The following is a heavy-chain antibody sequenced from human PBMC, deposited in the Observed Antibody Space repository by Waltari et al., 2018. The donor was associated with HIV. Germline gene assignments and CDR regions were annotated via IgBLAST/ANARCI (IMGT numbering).Heavy chain of an antibody. CDR2: INHSGST. D-gene: IGHD3-3*01. V-gene: IGHV4-34*01. CDR1: GGSFSGYY. CDR3: ARGLGITIFGVVIRGKGAFDY. J-gene: IGHJ4*02. Sequence: QVQLQQWGAGLLKPSETLSLTCAVYGGSFSGYYWSWIRQPPGKGLGWIGEINHSGSTNYNPSLKSRVTISVDTSKNQFSLKLSSVTAADTAVYYCARGLGITIFGVVIRGKGAFDYWGQGTLVTVSS.